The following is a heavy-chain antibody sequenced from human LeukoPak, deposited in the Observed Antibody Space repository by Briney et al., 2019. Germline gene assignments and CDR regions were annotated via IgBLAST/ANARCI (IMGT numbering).Heavy chain of an antibody. Sequence: GGSLRLSCAASGFTFSSYGMHWVRQAPGKGLEWVAVIWYDGSNKYYADSVKGRFTISRDNAKNSLYLQMNSLRAEDTAVYYCARGSKYYDFWSGYYLYYFDYWGQGTLVTVSS. D-gene: IGHD3-3*01. J-gene: IGHJ4*02. CDR3: ARGSKYYDFWSGYYLYYFDY. CDR2: IWYDGSNK. V-gene: IGHV3-33*01. CDR1: GFTFSSYG.